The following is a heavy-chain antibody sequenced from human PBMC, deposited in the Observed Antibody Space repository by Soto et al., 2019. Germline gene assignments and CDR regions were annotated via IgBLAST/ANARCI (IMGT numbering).Heavy chain of an antibody. D-gene: IGHD5-18*01. CDR3: ARAYSYGHYFDY. CDR2: ISYDGSNK. Sequence: GGSLRLSCAASGFTFSSYDMHWVRQAPGKGLEWVAVISYDGSNKYYADPVKGRFTISRDNSKNTLYLQMNSLRAEDTAVYYCARAYSYGHYFDYWGQGTLVTVSS. J-gene: IGHJ4*02. CDR1: GFTFSSYD. V-gene: IGHV3-30-3*01.